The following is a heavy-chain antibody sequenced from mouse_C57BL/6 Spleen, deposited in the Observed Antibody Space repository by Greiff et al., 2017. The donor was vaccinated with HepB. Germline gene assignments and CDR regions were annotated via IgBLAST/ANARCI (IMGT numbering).Heavy chain of an antibody. Sequence: EVQVVESGGGLVQPGGSLSLSCAASGFTFTDYYMSWVRQPPGKALEWFGFIRNKANGYTTEYSASVKGRVTITRDNSQSILYLQMNALRAEDSATYYCARYYYYGSSYGYFDVWGTGTTVTVSS. CDR1: GFTFTDYY. J-gene: IGHJ1*03. CDR3: ARYYYYGSSYGYFDV. CDR2: IRNKANGYTT. V-gene: IGHV7-3*01. D-gene: IGHD1-1*01.